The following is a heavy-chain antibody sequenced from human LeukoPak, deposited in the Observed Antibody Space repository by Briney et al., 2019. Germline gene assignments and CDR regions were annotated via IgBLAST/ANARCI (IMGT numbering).Heavy chain of an antibody. Sequence: SETLSLTCSVSGVSISSYYWSWIRQPPGKGLEWIGYIYYSGSTNYNPSLKSRVTISVDTSENQLSLKLSSVTAADTAVYYCARAHSSSWYMDYWGQGTLVTVSS. D-gene: IGHD6-13*01. V-gene: IGHV4-59*01. CDR3: ARAHSSSWYMDY. CDR2: IYYSGST. CDR1: GVSISSYY. J-gene: IGHJ4*02.